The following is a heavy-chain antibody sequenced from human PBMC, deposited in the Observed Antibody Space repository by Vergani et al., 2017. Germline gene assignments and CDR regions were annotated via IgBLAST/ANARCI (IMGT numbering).Heavy chain of an antibody. D-gene: IGHD5-12*01. CDR2: ISYDGSNK. V-gene: IGHV3-30*03. Sequence: QVQLVESGGGVVQPGRSLRLSCAASGFTFSSYGMHWVRQAPGKGLEWVAVISYDGSNKYYADPVKGRFTISRDNSKNTLYLQMNSLRAEDTAVYYCARDVEVATLPRAFDYWGQGTLVTVSS. CDR1: GFTFSSYG. CDR3: ARDVEVATLPRAFDY. J-gene: IGHJ4*02.